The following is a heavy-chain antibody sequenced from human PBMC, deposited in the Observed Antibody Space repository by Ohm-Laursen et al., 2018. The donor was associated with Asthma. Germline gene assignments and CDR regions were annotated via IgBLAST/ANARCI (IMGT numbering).Heavy chain of an antibody. CDR3: ARAYTIAVAGTEDWFDP. CDR1: GFTFSSYA. CDR2: ISYDGSNK. V-gene: IGHV3-30-3*01. Sequence: SLRLSCAAPGFTFSSYAMHWVRQAPGKGLEWVAVISYDGSNKYYADSVKGRFTISRDNSKNTLYLQMNSLRAEDTAVYYCARAYTIAVAGTEDWFDPWGQGTLVTVSS. J-gene: IGHJ5*02. D-gene: IGHD6-19*01.